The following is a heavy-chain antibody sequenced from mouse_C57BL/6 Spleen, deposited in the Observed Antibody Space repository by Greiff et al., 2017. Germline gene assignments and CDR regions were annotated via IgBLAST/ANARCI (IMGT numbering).Heavy chain of an antibody. Sequence: QVQLKQSGAELVKPGASVKISCKASGYAFSSYWMNWVKQRPGKGLEWIGRIYPGDGDTNYNGKFKGKATLTADKSSSTAYMQLSSLTSEDSAVYFCARHLYYYAMDYWGQGTSVTVSS. CDR1: GYAFSSYW. J-gene: IGHJ4*01. D-gene: IGHD6-1*01. CDR2: IYPGDGDT. CDR3: ARHLYYYAMDY. V-gene: IGHV1-80*01.